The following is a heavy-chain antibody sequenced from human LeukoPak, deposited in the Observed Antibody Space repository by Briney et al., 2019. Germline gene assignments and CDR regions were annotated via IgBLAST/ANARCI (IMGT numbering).Heavy chain of an antibody. Sequence: ASVRVSCKASGYTFTSYDINWVRQATGQGLEWMGWMNPNSGNTGYAQKFQGRVTITRNTSISTAYMELSSLRSEDTAVYYCARGRHLYSLSVRFDPWGQGTLVTVSS. CDR1: GYTFTSYD. CDR3: ARGRHLYSLSVRFDP. D-gene: IGHD4-11*01. V-gene: IGHV1-8*03. J-gene: IGHJ5*02. CDR2: MNPNSGNT.